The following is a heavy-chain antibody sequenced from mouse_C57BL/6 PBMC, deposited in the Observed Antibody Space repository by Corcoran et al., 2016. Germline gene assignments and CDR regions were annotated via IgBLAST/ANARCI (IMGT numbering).Heavy chain of an antibody. CDR2: INPNNGGT. Sequence: EVQLQQSGPELVKPGASVKISCKASGYTFTDYYMNWVKQSHGKSLEWIGDINPNNGGTSYNQKFKGKATLTVDKSSSTAYMELRSLTSEDSAVYYCARNYGYDSNWDWYFDVWGTGTTVTVSS. J-gene: IGHJ1*03. V-gene: IGHV1-26*01. D-gene: IGHD2-2*01. CDR3: ARNYGYDSNWDWYFDV. CDR1: GYTFTDYY.